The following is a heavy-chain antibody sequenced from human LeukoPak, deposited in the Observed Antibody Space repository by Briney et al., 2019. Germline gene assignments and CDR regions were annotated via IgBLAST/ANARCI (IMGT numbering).Heavy chain of an antibody. J-gene: IGHJ4*02. Sequence: SETLSLTCTVSGGSISSYYWSWIRQPPGKGLEWIGYIYHSGSTYYNPSLKSRVTISVDRSKNQFSLKLSSVTAADTTVYYCARTRRGDGYNYDYWGQGTLVTVSS. CDR1: GGSISSYY. CDR2: IYHSGST. CDR3: ARTRRGDGYNYDY. V-gene: IGHV4-59*12. D-gene: IGHD5-24*01.